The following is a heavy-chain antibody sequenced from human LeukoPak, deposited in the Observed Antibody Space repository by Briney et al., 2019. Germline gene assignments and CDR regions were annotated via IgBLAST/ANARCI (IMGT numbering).Heavy chain of an antibody. Sequence: PGGSLRLSCAASGLTFSSYAMSWVRQAPGKGLEWVSAISGSGGSTYYADSVKGRFTISRDNSKNTLYLQMNSLRAEDTAVYYCAKDQGYGSGSPSPDNWFDPWGQGTLVTVSS. V-gene: IGHV3-23*01. CDR2: ISGSGGST. CDR3: AKDQGYGSGSPSPDNWFDP. J-gene: IGHJ5*02. CDR1: GLTFSSYA. D-gene: IGHD3-10*01.